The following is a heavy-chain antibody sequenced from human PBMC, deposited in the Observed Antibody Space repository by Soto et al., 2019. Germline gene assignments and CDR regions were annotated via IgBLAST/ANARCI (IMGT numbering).Heavy chain of an antibody. CDR1: GGSFSGYY. Sequence: QVQLQQWGAGLLKPSETLSLTCAVYGGSFSGYYWSWIRQPPGKGLEWIGEINHSGSTNYNPSLKSRVTISGDTSKNQFYLKLSSVTAADTAVYYCARPYAYSGSYYWFDPWGQGTLVTVS. CDR2: INHSGST. CDR3: ARPYAYSGSYYWFDP. V-gene: IGHV4-34*01. J-gene: IGHJ5*02. D-gene: IGHD1-26*01.